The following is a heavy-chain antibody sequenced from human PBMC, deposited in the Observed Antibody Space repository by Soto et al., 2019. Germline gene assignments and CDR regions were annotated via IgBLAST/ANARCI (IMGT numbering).Heavy chain of an antibody. CDR2: IYYSGST. CDR1: GGSISSYY. CDR3: ARGRGSGYSAFDI. V-gene: IGHV4-59*01. J-gene: IGHJ3*02. Sequence: SATLSLTCTVSGGSISSYYWSWIRQPPGKGLEWIGYIYYSGSTNYNPSLKSRVTISVDTSKNQFSLKLSSVTAADTAVYYCARGRGSGYSAFDIWGQGTMVTVSS. D-gene: IGHD3-22*01.